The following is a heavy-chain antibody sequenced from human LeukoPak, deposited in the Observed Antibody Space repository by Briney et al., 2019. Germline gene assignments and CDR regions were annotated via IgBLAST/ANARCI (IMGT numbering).Heavy chain of an antibody. J-gene: IGHJ4*02. V-gene: IGHV4-34*01. Sequence: KPSETLSLTCAVYGGSFSGYYWSWIRQPPGKGLEWIGEINHSGSTNYNPSLKSRVTISVDTSKNQFSLRLSSVTAADTAVYYCARGQGDSKGTSFDFWGQGTLVTVSS. D-gene: IGHD3-22*01. CDR3: ARGQGDSKGTSFDF. CDR2: INHSGST. CDR1: GGSFSGYY.